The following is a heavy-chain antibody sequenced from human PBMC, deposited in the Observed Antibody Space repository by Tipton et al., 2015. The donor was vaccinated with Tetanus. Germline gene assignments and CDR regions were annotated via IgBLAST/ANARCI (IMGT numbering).Heavy chain of an antibody. D-gene: IGHD3-10*01. CDR2: VYYSGST. CDR3: ARHPPPYYYGSGSYLDY. Sequence: TLSLTCTVSGGSISSPSYYWGWIRQPPGKGLEWIGSVYYSGSTYYNPSLRNRLIVSRDTSKNQFSLRLSSVTAADTAVYFCARHPPPYYYGSGSYLDYWGQGTPVTVSS. V-gene: IGHV4-39*01. J-gene: IGHJ4*02. CDR1: GGSISSPSYY.